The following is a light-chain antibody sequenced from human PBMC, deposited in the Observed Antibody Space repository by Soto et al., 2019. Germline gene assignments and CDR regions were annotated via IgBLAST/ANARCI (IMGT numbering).Light chain of an antibody. CDR1: QSVSSN. CDR3: QQYNNWPPL. CDR2: GAS. Sequence: EIVMTQSPATLSVSPGERATLSCRASQSVSSNLAWYQQKPGQAPRLLIYGASTRATGIPARFSGSGSETEFTLTISSLQSEDFAVYYCQQYNNWPPLFGGGTKVEIK. V-gene: IGKV3-15*01. J-gene: IGKJ4*02.